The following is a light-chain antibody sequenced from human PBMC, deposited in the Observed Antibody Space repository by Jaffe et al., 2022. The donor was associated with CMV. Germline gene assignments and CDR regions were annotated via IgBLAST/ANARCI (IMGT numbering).Light chain of an antibody. CDR3: QQYGNLPLT. CDR2: DAS. V-gene: IGKV3-20*01. J-gene: IGKJ4*01. Sequence: EIVLTQSPGTLSLSPGEKATLSCRASRSVSSSFLAWYQHKPGRPPRLLIYDASSRATGIPDRFSGSGSGTDFTLTISRLEPEDFAVYYCQQYGNLPLTFGGGTKMDIK. CDR1: RSVSSSF.